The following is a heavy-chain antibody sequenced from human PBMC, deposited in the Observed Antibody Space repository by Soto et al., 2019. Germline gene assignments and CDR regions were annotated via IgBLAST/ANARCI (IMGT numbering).Heavy chain of an antibody. CDR3: ASFVDTAMEDAFDI. D-gene: IGHD5-18*01. CDR1: GFTVSSNY. J-gene: IGHJ3*02. CDR2: IYSGGST. Sequence: GGSLRLSCAASGFTVSSNYMSWVRQAPGKGLEWVSVIYSGGSTYYTDSVKGRFTISRHNSKNTLYLQMNSLRAEDTAVYYCASFVDTAMEDAFDIWGQGTMVTVSS. V-gene: IGHV3-53*04.